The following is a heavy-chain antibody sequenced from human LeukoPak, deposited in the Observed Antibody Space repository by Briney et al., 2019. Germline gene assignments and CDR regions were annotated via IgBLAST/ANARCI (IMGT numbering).Heavy chain of an antibody. CDR2: IYPGESDI. V-gene: IGHV5-51*01. Sequence: GESLKISCRGSGYSFTSHWIGWVRQMPGNGLEWMGIIYPGESDIRYSPSFQGQVTISADTSTSTAYLQWSSLRASDTALYCCARQVLRGGQFDSWGQGTLVTVSS. J-gene: IGHJ4*02. CDR3: ARQVLRGGQFDS. CDR1: GYSFTSHW. D-gene: IGHD3-10*01.